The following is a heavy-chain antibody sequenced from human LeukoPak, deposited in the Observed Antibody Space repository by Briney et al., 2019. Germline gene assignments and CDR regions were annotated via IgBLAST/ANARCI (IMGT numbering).Heavy chain of an antibody. Sequence: PGGSLRLSCTASGFTFSNFWMGWVRQAPGKGLEWVSGISGSGDNTYYADSVKGRFTISRDNSKNTLYLQMNSLRAEDTAVYYCAKDLNSQRDNYWGQGTLVTVSS. CDR2: ISGSGDNT. D-gene: IGHD6-25*01. CDR3: AKDLNSQRDNY. CDR1: GFTFSNFW. J-gene: IGHJ4*02. V-gene: IGHV3-23*01.